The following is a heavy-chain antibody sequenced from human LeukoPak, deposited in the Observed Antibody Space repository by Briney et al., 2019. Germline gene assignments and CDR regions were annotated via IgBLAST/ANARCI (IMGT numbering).Heavy chain of an antibody. J-gene: IGHJ4*02. V-gene: IGHV3-7*01. D-gene: IGHD4-23*01. CDR2: IKQDGSEK. CDR1: GFTFSSYR. Sequence: GRSLRLSCAASGFTFSSYRMSWVRQAPGKGLEWVANIKQDGSEKYYVDSVKGRFTISRDNAKNSLYLQMNSLRAEDTAVYYCARGMLRWPLDYWGQGTLVTVSS. CDR3: ARGMLRWPLDY.